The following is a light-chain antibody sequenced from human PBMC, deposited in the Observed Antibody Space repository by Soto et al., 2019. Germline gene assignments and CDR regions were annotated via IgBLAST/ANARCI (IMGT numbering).Light chain of an antibody. V-gene: IGLV2-11*01. CDR2: DVS. Sequence: QSVLTQPRSVSGSPGQSVTISCTGTSSDIGGYNYVSWYQQHPGKAPKFVIYDVSKRPSGVPDRFSGSKSGNTASLTISGLQAEDEPAYYCCSYAHPYVIFGEGPQVTV. J-gene: IGLJ2*01. CDR1: SSDIGGYNY. CDR3: CSYAHPYVI.